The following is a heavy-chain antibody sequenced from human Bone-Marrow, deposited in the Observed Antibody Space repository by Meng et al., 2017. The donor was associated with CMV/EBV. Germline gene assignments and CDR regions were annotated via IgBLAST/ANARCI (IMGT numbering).Heavy chain of an antibody. CDR3: AVGHDSRKVAY. J-gene: IGHJ4*02. D-gene: IGHD3-16*01. CDR1: GLTFNIAH. V-gene: IGHV3-53*01. CDR2: IWDGGNT. Sequence: GGSLRPSCVTSGLTFNIAHMNWVRQAPGKGLEWVSVIWDGGNTHYADFPKGRFIISRDSSPNTLYLQKNSLRADDTALYCSAVGHDSRKVAYWGQGTLVNGAS.